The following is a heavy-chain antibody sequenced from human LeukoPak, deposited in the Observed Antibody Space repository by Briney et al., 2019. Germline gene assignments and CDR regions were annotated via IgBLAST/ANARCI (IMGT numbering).Heavy chain of an antibody. D-gene: IGHD6-19*01. Sequence: ASVKVSCKASGYTFTSYYMHWVRQAPGQGLEWMGIINPSGGSTSYAQKFQGRVTMTRDTSTSTVYMELSSLRSEDTAVYYCARDQDLLRLAVAGHRYFDYWGQGTLVTVSS. J-gene: IGHJ4*02. CDR2: INPSGGST. V-gene: IGHV1-46*01. CDR3: ARDQDLLRLAVAGHRYFDY. CDR1: GYTFTSYY.